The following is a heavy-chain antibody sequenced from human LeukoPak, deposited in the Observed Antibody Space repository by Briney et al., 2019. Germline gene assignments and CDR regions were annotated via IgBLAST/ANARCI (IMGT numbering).Heavy chain of an antibody. J-gene: IGHJ6*02. D-gene: IGHD3-10*01. CDR1: GGSISSYY. Sequence: SETLSLTCTVSGGSISSYYWSWIRQPPGKGLEWIGYIYYSGSTNYNPSLKSRVTISVDTSKNQFSLKLSSVTAADTAVYYCARSYTYYGSGSYYSPYYYYGMDVWGQGTTVTVSS. CDR2: IYYSGST. CDR3: ARSYTYYGSGSYYSPYYYYGMDV. V-gene: IGHV4-59*13.